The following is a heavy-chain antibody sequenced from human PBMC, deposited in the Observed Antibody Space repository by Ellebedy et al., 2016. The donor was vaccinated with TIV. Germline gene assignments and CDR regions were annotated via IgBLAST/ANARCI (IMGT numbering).Heavy chain of an antibody. J-gene: IGHJ4*02. D-gene: IGHD2-2*01. Sequence: GESLKISCAASGFTFSSYSMHWVRQAPGKGLEWVASLSYDGNIEYYGESVNGRFTISRDTSKQPLYLHMNGLRAEDTAVYYCAKPFVGHCISTICYVFDDWGQGTLVTVSS. CDR1: GFTFSSYS. V-gene: IGHV3-30*18. CDR2: LSYDGNIE. CDR3: AKPFVGHCISTICYVFDD.